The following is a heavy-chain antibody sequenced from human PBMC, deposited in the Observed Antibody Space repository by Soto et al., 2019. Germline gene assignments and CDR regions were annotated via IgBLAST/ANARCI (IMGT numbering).Heavy chain of an antibody. CDR2: IKQDGSEK. CDR1: GFTFSSYW. D-gene: IGHD3-9*01. J-gene: IGHJ4*02. V-gene: IGHV3-7*01. Sequence: GGSLRLSCAASGFTFSSYWMSWVRQAPGKGLEWVANIKQDGSEKYYVDSVKGRFTISRDNAKNSLYLQMNSLRAEDTAVYYCARTTYYDILTGSFDYWGQGTLVTVSS. CDR3: ARTTYYDILTGSFDY.